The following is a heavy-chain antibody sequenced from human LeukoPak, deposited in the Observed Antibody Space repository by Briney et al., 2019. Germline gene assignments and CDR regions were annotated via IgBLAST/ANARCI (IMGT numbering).Heavy chain of an antibody. CDR3: ARGEGTPPFDY. V-gene: IGHV4-59*01. J-gene: IGHJ4*02. Sequence: ASETLSLTCTVSGGSISSYYWSWIRQPPGKGLEWIGYIYYSGSTNYNPSLKSRVTISVDTSNNQFSLKLSSVTAADTAVYYCARGEGTPPFDYWGQGTLVTVSS. CDR2: IYYSGST. CDR1: GGSISSYY. D-gene: IGHD1-14*01.